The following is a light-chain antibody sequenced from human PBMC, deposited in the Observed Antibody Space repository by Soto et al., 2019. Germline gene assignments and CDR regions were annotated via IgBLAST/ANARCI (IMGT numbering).Light chain of an antibody. Sequence: QSALTQPASVSGSPRQSITISCTGTSSDVGGYKYVSWFQQYPGEAPKLVIYEVNNRPSGVSNRFSASKSGNTASLTISGLQPEDEADYYCASFTSGSTWVFGGGTKLTVL. CDR1: SSDVGGYKY. J-gene: IGLJ3*02. CDR3: ASFTSGSTWV. CDR2: EVN. V-gene: IGLV2-14*01.